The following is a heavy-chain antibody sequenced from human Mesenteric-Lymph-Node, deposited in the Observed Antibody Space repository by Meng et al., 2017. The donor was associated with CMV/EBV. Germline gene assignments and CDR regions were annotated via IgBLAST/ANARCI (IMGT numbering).Heavy chain of an antibody. Sequence: KASEYTFTSYAMHWVRQAPGQRLEWMGWINAGNGNTKYSQKFQGRVTITRDTSASTAYMELSSLRSEDTAVYYCARDEGSGIDWYFDLWGRGTLVTVSS. CDR1: EYTFTSYA. CDR2: INAGNGNT. D-gene: IGHD6-19*01. CDR3: ARDEGSGIDWYFDL. J-gene: IGHJ2*01. V-gene: IGHV1-3*01.